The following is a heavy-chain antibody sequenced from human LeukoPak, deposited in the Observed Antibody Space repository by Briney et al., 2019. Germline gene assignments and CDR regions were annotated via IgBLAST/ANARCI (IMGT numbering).Heavy chain of an antibody. V-gene: IGHV4-59*08. CDR1: GGSISSYY. CDR3: ARQGSSGWGYYYYGMDV. CDR2: IYYSGST. D-gene: IGHD6-19*01. J-gene: IGHJ6*02. Sequence: PSETLSLTCTVSGGSISSYYWSWIRQPPGKGLEWIGYIYYSGSTNYNPSLKSRVTISVDTSKNQLSLKLSSVTAADTAVYYCARQGSSGWGYYYYGMDVWGQGTTVTVSS.